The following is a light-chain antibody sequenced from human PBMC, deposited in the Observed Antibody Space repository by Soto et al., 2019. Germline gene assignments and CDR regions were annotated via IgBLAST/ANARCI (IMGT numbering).Light chain of an antibody. J-gene: IGLJ3*02. CDR2: AND. Sequence: QSVLTQPPSVSAAPGQTVTISCSGSSSNIGNDYVSWYQQLPGTAPKLLISANDKRPSGIPDRFSGSKSGTSATLGITGLQTGDEADYYCGPWDSSLSAWVFGGGTKLTVL. CDR1: SSNIGNDY. V-gene: IGLV1-51*02. CDR3: GPWDSSLSAWV.